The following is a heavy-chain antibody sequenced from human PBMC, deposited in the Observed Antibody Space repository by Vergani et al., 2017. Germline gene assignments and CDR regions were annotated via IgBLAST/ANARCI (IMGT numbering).Heavy chain of an antibody. CDR1: GYSISSGYY. D-gene: IGHD3-22*01. Sequence: QVQLQESGPGLVKPSETLSLTCAVSGYSISSGYYWGWIRQPPGKGLEWIGSIYHSGSTYYNPSLKSRVTISVDTSKNQFSLKLSSVTGADTAVYYCARQRYYYDSSGYYFDAFDIWGQGTMVTVSS. CDR2: IYHSGST. V-gene: IGHV4-38-2*01. CDR3: ARQRYYYDSSGYYFDAFDI. J-gene: IGHJ3*02.